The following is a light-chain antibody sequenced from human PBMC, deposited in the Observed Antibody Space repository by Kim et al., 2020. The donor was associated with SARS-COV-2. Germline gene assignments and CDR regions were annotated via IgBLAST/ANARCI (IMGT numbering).Light chain of an antibody. CDR1: EIGSQR. Sequence: PGSTAIITWGGGEIGSQRVHWCQQKPGQAPVLVIQNDSDRPSGISERFSGSNSGNTATLAISRVEAGDEADYFCQVWDSTSDHPWVFGGGTQLTVL. V-gene: IGLV3-21*01. CDR2: NDS. J-gene: IGLJ3*02. CDR3: QVWDSTSDHPWV.